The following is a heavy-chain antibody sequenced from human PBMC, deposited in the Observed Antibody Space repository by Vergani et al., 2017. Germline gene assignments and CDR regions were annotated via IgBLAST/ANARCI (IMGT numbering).Heavy chain of an antibody. J-gene: IGHJ6*02. Sequence: QVQLQESGPGLVKPSQTLSLTCTVSGGSISSGGYYWSWIRQHPGKGLEWIGYIYYSGSTYYNPSLKSRVTISVDTSKNQFSLKLSSVTAADTAVYYCARWSFLEPYHYYGMDVWGQGTTVTVSS. V-gene: IGHV4-31*03. CDR1: GGSISSGGYY. CDR3: ARWSFLEPYHYYGMDV. CDR2: IYYSGST. D-gene: IGHD3-3*01.